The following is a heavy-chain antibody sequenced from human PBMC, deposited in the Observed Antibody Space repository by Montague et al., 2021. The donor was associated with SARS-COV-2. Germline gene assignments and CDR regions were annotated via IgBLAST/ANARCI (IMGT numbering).Heavy chain of an antibody. Sequence: SETLSLTCTVSGGSISSYYWSWIRQPPGKGLEWIGYIYYSGSTDYNPSXXSRVTISVDTSKNQFSLKLSSVTAADTAVYYCARRGQGTMVRGVIISAFDIWGQGTTVTVSS. CDR2: IYYSGST. CDR3: ARRGQGTMVRGVIISAFDI. J-gene: IGHJ3*02. CDR1: GGSISSYY. V-gene: IGHV4-59*08. D-gene: IGHD3-10*01.